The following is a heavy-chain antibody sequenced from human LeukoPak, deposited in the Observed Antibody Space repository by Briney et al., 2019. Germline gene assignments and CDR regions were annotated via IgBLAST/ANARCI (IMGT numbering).Heavy chain of an antibody. D-gene: IGHD1-26*01. CDR3: ARETEDKWWELRGFDY. CDR2: IYNSGST. V-gene: IGHV4-59*12. CDR1: GGSISPYY. Sequence: SETLSLTCTVSGGSISPYYWTWIRQPPGKGLEWIGYIYNSGSTYYNPSLKSRVTISVDTSKNQFSLKLSSVTAADTAVYYCARETEDKWWELRGFDYWGQGTLVTVSS. J-gene: IGHJ4*02.